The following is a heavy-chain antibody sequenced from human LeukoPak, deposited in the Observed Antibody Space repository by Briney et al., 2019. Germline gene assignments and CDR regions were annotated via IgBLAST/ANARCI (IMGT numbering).Heavy chain of an antibody. J-gene: IGHJ1*01. V-gene: IGHV3-23*01. CDR2: VSGSGHST. Sequence: GGSLRLSCAASGFTFSSSSMNWVRQAPGKGLEWVSTVSGSGHSTFYADSVKGRFTISRDNSKNTLYLQMNSLRAEDTALYYCARELYGSGSSPGFFQHWGQGTLVTVSS. CDR3: ARELYGSGSSPGFFQH. D-gene: IGHD3-10*01. CDR1: GFTFSSSS.